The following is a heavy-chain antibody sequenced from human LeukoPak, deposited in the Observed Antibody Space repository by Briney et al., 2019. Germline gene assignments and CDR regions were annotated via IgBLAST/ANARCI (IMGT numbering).Heavy chain of an antibody. CDR2: ISAYNGNT. CDR3: ARVVSYYYDSSGYRHFDY. J-gene: IGHJ4*02. V-gene: IGHV1-18*01. CDR1: GYTFTSYG. D-gene: IGHD3-22*01. Sequence: ASVKVSCKASGYTFTSYGISWVRQAPGQGLEWMGWISAYNGNTNYAQKHQGRVTMTTDTSTSTAYMELRSLRSDDTAVYYCARVVSYYYDSSGYRHFDYWGQGTLVTVSS.